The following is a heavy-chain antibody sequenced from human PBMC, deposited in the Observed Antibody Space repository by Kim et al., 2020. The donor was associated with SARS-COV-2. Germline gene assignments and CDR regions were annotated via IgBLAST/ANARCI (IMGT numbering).Heavy chain of an antibody. V-gene: IGHV4-59*09. CDR3: ARGSRSWSGYYFDY. Sequence: NPSLKSRVTISVDTSKNQFSLKLSSVTAADTAVYYCARGSRSWSGYYFDYWGQGTLVTVSS. D-gene: IGHD3-3*01. J-gene: IGHJ4*02.